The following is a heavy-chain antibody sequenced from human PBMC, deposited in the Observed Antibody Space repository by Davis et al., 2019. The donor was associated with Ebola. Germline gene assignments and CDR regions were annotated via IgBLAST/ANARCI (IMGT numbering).Heavy chain of an antibody. CDR2: INHSGST. CDR1: DASVSSYY. D-gene: IGHD4-17*01. Sequence: MPSETLSLTCTVSDASVSSYYWSWIRQPPGKGLEWIGEINHSGSTNYNPSLKSRVTISVDTSKNQFSLKLSSVTAADTAVYYCARVFGDFHFDYWGQGTLVTVSS. V-gene: IGHV4-34*01. J-gene: IGHJ4*02. CDR3: ARVFGDFHFDY.